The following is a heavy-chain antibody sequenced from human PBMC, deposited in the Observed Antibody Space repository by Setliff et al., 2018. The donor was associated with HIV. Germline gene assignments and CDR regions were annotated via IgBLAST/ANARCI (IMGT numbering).Heavy chain of an antibody. CDR3: AISTTAD. Sequence: ASVKVSCKTFGYRFTDFYVNWVRQAPGQGFEWMGWINPKSGATKNAQKFQGRVTMTMDTSISTVYMELSSLRSDDTALYYCAISTTADWGQGTMGTVSS. D-gene: IGHD4-17*01. J-gene: IGHJ4*02. V-gene: IGHV1-2*02. CDR1: GYRFTDFY. CDR2: INPKSGAT.